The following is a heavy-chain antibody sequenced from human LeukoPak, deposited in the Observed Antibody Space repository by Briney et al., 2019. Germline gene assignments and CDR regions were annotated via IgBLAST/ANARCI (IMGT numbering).Heavy chain of an antibody. D-gene: IGHD3-22*01. J-gene: IGHJ4*02. CDR1: GGSFSGCY. CDR2: INHSGST. V-gene: IGHV4-34*01. Sequence: SETLSLTCAVYGGSFSGCYWSWIRQPPGKGLEWIGEINHSGSTNYNPSLKSRVTISVDTSKNLFSLKLTSVTAADTAVHYCARGGGDSSGLDYWGQGTLVTVSS. CDR3: ARGGGDSSGLDY.